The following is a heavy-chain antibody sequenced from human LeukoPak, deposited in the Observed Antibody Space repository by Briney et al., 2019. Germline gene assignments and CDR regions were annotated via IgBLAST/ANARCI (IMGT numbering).Heavy chain of an antibody. CDR3: ARETTTSGSPFDY. Sequence: PSETLSLTCAVSGGSISSGGFSWNWIRQSPGKGLEWIGYIYHSGSTFYNPSLKSRVTISVDTSKNQFSLQLNSVTPEDTAVYYCARETTTSGSPFDYWGQGTLVTVSS. J-gene: IGHJ4*02. CDR1: GGSISSGGFS. V-gene: IGHV4-30-2*06. CDR2: IYHSGST. D-gene: IGHD6-19*01.